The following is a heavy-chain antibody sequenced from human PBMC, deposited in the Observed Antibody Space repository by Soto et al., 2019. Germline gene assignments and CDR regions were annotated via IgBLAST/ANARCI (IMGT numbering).Heavy chain of an antibody. D-gene: IGHD3-10*01. Sequence: QVQLQESGPGLVKPSQTLSLTCTVSGGSISSGGYYWSWIRQHPGKGLEWIGYIYYSGSTYYNPSLKSRVTISVDTSKNQFSLKLSSVTAADTAVYYCARDRSSWFGRAGEQGWFDPWGQGTLVTVSS. V-gene: IGHV4-31*03. CDR1: GGSISSGGYY. CDR2: IYYSGST. J-gene: IGHJ5*02. CDR3: ARDRSSWFGRAGEQGWFDP.